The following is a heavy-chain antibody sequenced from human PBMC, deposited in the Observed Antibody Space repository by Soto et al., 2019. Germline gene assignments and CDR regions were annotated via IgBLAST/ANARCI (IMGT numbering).Heavy chain of an antibody. J-gene: IGHJ4*02. V-gene: IGHV3-23*01. CDR3: VKGAWLDY. Sequence: PGGSLRLSCAASGFTFSTFDMTWVRQAPGKGLEWVSLIRGVAGSAHYPDSVKGRFTISKDNSKNMLYLGMNSLRADDTAVYFCVKGAWLDYWGQGNMVTVSS. CDR1: GFTFSTFD. CDR2: IRGVAGSA.